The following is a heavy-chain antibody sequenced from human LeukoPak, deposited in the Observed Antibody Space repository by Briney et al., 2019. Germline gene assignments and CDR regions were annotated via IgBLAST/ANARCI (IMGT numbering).Heavy chain of an antibody. CDR3: AREGYDFWSGPSHHYYGMDV. CDR1: GGSISSYY. CDR2: IYYSGST. D-gene: IGHD3-3*01. Sequence: SETLSLTCTVSGGSISSYYWSWIRQPPGKGLEWIGYIYYSGSTNYNPSLKSRVAISVNTSKNQFSLKLSSVTAADTAVYYCAREGYDFWSGPSHHYYGMDVWSQGTTVTVSS. J-gene: IGHJ6*02. V-gene: IGHV4-59*01.